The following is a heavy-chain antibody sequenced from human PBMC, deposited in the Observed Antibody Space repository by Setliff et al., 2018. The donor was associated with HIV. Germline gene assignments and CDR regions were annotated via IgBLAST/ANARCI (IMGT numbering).Heavy chain of an antibody. V-gene: IGHV1-69*13. D-gene: IGHD4-17*01. Sequence: SVKVSCKASGGTFSSYAISWVRQAPGQGLEWMGGFIPIFDTANYAQKFQGRVTITADESTSTAYMELSSLRSEDTAVYYCAKDRDYGDRGDAFDIWGQGTMVTVSS. CDR1: GGTFSSYA. J-gene: IGHJ3*02. CDR3: AKDRDYGDRGDAFDI. CDR2: FIPIFDTA.